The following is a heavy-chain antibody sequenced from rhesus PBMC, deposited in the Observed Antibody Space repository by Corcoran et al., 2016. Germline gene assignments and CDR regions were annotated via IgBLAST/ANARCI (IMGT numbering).Heavy chain of an antibody. CDR1: GFSLSTSGMG. Sequence: QVTLKESGPALVKPTQTLTLTCTFSGFSLSTSGMGVGWIRQPSRKTLEWLALIYWDDDKRYSPSLKSRLTISKDTSKNQVVLTMTNMDPVDTATYYCARVKAGTPDYWGQGVLVTVSS. CDR3: ARVKAGTPDY. J-gene: IGHJ4*01. V-gene: IGHV2-1*01. CDR2: IYWDDDK. D-gene: IGHD1-1*01.